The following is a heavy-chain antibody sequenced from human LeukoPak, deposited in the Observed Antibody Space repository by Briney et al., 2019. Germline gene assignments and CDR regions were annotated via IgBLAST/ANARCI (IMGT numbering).Heavy chain of an antibody. D-gene: IGHD6-19*01. CDR2: FDPEDGET. CDR1: GYTLTELS. V-gene: IGHV1-24*01. CDR3: AGGSGYSSGWVDY. Sequence: ASVKVSCKVSGYTLTELSMHWVRQAPGKGLEWMGGFDPEDGETIYAQKFQGRVTMTRDTSISTAYMELSRLRSDDTAVYYCAGGSGYSSGWVDYWGQGTLVTVSS. J-gene: IGHJ4*02.